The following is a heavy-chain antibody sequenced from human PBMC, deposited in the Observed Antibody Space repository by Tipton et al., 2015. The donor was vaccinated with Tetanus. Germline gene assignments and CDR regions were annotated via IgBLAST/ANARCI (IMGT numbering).Heavy chain of an antibody. CDR2: IYYSGST. V-gene: IGHV4-59*01. Sequence: TLSLTCTVSGGSISSYYWSWIRQPPGKGLEWIGYIYYSGSTNYNPSLKSRVTISVDTSKNQFSLKLSSVTAADTAVYYCARISGRYFYYGMDVWGQGTTVTVSS. D-gene: IGHD1-26*01. J-gene: IGHJ6*02. CDR1: GGSISSYY. CDR3: ARISGRYFYYGMDV.